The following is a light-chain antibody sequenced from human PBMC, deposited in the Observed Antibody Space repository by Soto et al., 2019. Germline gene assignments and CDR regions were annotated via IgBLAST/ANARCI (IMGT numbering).Light chain of an antibody. Sequence: EIVLTQSPATLSLSPGERATLSCRTSQSVGTYLAWYQHNPGQAPRLLIYDASNRATGIPARFSGSGSGTAVTLTISSPEPEDFAVYYCQQRYNWPNTFGQGPKLEIK. J-gene: IGKJ2*01. CDR2: DAS. CDR1: QSVGTY. V-gene: IGKV3-11*01. CDR3: QQRYNWPNT.